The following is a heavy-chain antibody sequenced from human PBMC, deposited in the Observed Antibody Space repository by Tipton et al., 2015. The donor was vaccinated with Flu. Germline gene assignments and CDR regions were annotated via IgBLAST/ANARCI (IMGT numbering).Heavy chain of an antibody. V-gene: IGHV4-31*03. Sequence: TLSLTCTVSGGSIGSGSDYWSWIRQHPGKGLEWIGSIYYSGSTYYNPSLESRLSISVDTSKNQFSLKLISMTAADTAVYYCARDQGFGGGLAYDYYAMDVWGQGTTVTVSS. CDR3: ARDQGFGGGLAYDYYAMDV. D-gene: IGHD3-10*01. J-gene: IGHJ6*02. CDR2: IYYSGST. CDR1: GGSIGSGSDY.